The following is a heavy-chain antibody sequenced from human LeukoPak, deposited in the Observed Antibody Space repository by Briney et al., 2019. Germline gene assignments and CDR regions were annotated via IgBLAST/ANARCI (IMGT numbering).Heavy chain of an antibody. J-gene: IGHJ4*02. Sequence: SETLSLTCSVSGDSISTYYWTWIRQPPGKGLEWIGSSYYSGSTNYNPSLKSRVTISADTSKNQFSLKLNSVTAADTAVYYCASRISSGSSWYRPFDYWGQGTLVTVSS. CDR2: SYYSGST. CDR1: GDSISTYY. D-gene: IGHD6-13*01. V-gene: IGHV4-59*01. CDR3: ASRISSGSSWYRPFDY.